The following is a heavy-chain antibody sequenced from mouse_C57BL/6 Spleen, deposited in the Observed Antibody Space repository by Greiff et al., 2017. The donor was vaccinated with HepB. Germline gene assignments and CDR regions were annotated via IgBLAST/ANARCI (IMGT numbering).Heavy chain of an antibody. CDR2: IDPENGDT. CDR3: TKGYGSSYWYFDV. V-gene: IGHV14-4*01. D-gene: IGHD1-1*01. Sequence: EVQLQQSGAELVRPGASVKLSCTASGFNIKDDYMHWVKQRPEQGLEWIGWIDPENGDTEYASKFQGKATITADKSSNTAYLQLSSLTSEDTAVYYCTKGYGSSYWYFDVWGTGTTVTVSS. J-gene: IGHJ1*03. CDR1: GFNIKDDY.